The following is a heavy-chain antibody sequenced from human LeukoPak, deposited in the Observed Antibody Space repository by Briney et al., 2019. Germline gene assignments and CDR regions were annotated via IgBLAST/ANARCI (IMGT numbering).Heavy chain of an antibody. CDR3: AKYYYDSYEGYYFDY. CDR1: GYTFTGSY. Sequence: ASVKVSCKASGYTFTGSYMHWVRQAPGQGLEWMGWINPNSGGTNYAQEFQGRVTMTRDTSISTAYMELSRLKSDDTAFYYCAKYYYDSYEGYYFDYWGQGTLVTVSS. CDR2: INPNSGGT. D-gene: IGHD3-22*01. V-gene: IGHV1-2*02. J-gene: IGHJ4*02.